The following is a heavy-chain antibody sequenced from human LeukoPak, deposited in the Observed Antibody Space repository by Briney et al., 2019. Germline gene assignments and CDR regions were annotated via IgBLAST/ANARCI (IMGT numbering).Heavy chain of an antibody. V-gene: IGHV4-4*02. CDR3: AREGGSYRPLDY. CDR1: GGSITHTNY. CDR2: VNLQGGT. J-gene: IGHJ4*02. Sequence: PSETLSLTCAVSGGSITHTNYWTWVRRPPGKGLEWIGEVNLQGGTNYNPSLLRRVAISVDTSANHVSLQMASVTAADTAVYYCAREGGSYRPLDYSGQGTLVPVPS. D-gene: IGHD3-16*02.